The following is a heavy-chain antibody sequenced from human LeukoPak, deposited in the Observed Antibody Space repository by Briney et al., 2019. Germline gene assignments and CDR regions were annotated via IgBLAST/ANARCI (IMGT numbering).Heavy chain of an antibody. D-gene: IGHD5-12*01. CDR1: GLTVGFKC. J-gene: IGHJ4*02. Sequence: GGSLRLSCAASGLTVGFKCMSWVRQAPGKGLEWVSIIYSGSSSYYADSVKGRFTASRDTSKNTLYLQMNSLRAEDTAVYYCATRPDGNDVPYFDYWGQGTLVTVSS. CDR3: ATRPDGNDVPYFDY. V-gene: IGHV3-66*01. CDR2: IYSGSSS.